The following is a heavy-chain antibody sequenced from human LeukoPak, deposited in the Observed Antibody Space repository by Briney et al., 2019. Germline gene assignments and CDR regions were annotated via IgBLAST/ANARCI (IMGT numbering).Heavy chain of an antibody. CDR1: GFTVSSNY. CDR3: ARDFPLSRPFGVDAFDI. D-gene: IGHD3-3*01. V-gene: IGHV3-66*01. J-gene: IGHJ3*02. CDR2: IYSGGST. Sequence: PGGSLRLSCAASGFTVSSNYMSWVRQAPGKGLEWVSVIYSGGSTYYADSVKGRFTISRDNSKNTLYLQMNSLRAEDTAVYYCARDFPLSRPFGVDAFDIWGQGTMVTVSS.